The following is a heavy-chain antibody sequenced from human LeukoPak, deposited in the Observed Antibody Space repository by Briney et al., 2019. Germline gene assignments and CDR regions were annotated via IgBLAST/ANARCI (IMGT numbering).Heavy chain of an antibody. CDR3: ARGNVVVVAATQHYYYYGMDV. Sequence: SETLSLTCAVYGGSFSGYYWSWIRQPPGKGLEWIGEINHSGSTNCNPSLKSRVTISVDTSKNQFSLKLSSVTAADTAVYYCARGNVVVVAATQHYYYYGMDVWGQGTTVTVSS. CDR2: INHSGST. V-gene: IGHV4-34*01. CDR1: GGSFSGYY. J-gene: IGHJ6*02. D-gene: IGHD2-15*01.